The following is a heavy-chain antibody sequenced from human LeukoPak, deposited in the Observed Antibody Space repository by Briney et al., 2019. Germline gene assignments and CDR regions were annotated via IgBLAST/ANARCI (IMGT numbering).Heavy chain of an antibody. Sequence: PSETLSPTCTVSGGAISNYHWSWIRQPPGKGLEWIGYIYYSGSTNYNPSLKSRVTISVDTSKNQFSLKLSSVTAADTAVYYCARGVYIAAAQYGYWGQGTLVTVSS. CDR3: ARGVYIAAAQYGY. V-gene: IGHV4-59*01. CDR1: GGAISNYH. D-gene: IGHD6-13*01. J-gene: IGHJ4*02. CDR2: IYYSGST.